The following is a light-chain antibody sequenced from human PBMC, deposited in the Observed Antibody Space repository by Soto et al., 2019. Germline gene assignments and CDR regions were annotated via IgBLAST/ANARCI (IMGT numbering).Light chain of an antibody. Sequence: QSALTQPASVSGSPGQSITISCTGTSSNIGGSNSVSWYQQHPGKAPKLLIYDVSNWPSGVSNRFSGSKSGNTASLTISGLQAEDEADYYCISYTSVTNTPVVFGGATKVTVL. CDR1: SSNIGGSNS. V-gene: IGLV2-14*01. J-gene: IGLJ2*01. CDR2: DVS. CDR3: ISYTSVTNTPVV.